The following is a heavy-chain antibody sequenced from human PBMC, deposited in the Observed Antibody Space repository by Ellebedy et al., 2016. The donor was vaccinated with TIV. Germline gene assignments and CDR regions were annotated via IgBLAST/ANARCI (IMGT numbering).Heavy chain of an antibody. D-gene: IGHD1-14*01. Sequence: SETLSLTXTVSGGSLSSYYWSWIRQPPGKGLEWIGYIYYSGRTNYNPSLKSRVTISVDTSKNQFSLKLSSVTAADTAVYYCARGQTIRRRFDYWGQGTLVTVSS. CDR2: IYYSGRT. J-gene: IGHJ4*02. V-gene: IGHV4-59*01. CDR3: ARGQTIRRRFDY. CDR1: GGSLSSYY.